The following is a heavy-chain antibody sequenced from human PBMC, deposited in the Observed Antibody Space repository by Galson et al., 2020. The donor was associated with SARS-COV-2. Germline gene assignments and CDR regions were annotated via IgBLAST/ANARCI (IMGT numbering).Heavy chain of an antibody. CDR3: AKERNSAVWDRHLGL. V-gene: IGHV3-33*03. Sequence: GGSLRLSCATSGFTFRNYGMHWVRQAPGKGLEWAAAISDGSNTDYKDSVRGRFIISRDNSKNTLYLQMNSLRGEDTAVYYCAKERNSAVWDRHLGLWGRGTLVTVTS. D-gene: IGHD1-26*01. CDR1: GFTFRNYG. J-gene: IGHJ2*01. CDR2: ISDGSNT.